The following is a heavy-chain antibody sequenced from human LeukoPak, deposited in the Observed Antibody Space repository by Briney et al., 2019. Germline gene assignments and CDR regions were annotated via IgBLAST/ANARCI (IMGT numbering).Heavy chain of an antibody. D-gene: IGHD2-15*01. Sequence: GESLKISCKGSGYSFPNYWIAWVRQVPGKGLEWMGIIYPDDSATRYSPSFQGQVTISADMSIDTAYLQWSSLRASDTAMYYCARIAATWYGGSWGQGTLVFVSS. CDR3: ARIAATWYGGS. J-gene: IGHJ4*02. CDR1: GYSFPNYW. V-gene: IGHV5-51*01. CDR2: IYPDDSAT.